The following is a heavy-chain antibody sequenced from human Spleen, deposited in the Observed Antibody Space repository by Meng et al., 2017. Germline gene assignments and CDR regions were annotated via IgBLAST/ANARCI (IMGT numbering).Heavy chain of an antibody. CDR3: SGHVDY. CDR1: GFTFNNYA. CDR2: ISATGGST. J-gene: IGHJ4*01. Sequence: GESLKISCAASGFTFNNYAMSWVRQAPGKGLEWVSAISATGGSTYYADSVRGRFTISRDNSKNTLYLQMNSLRAEDTAVYYCSGHVDYWGHGTLVTVSS. V-gene: IGHV3-23*01.